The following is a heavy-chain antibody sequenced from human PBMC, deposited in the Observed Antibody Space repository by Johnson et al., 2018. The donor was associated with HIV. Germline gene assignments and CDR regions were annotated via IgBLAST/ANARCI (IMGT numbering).Heavy chain of an antibody. J-gene: IGHJ3*02. V-gene: IGHV3-53*01. CDR2: FYSGGST. Sequence: MQLVESGGGLIQPGGSLRLSCVASGFTVSSNYMSWVRQAPGKGLEWVSVFYSGGSTYYADSVKGRFTISKDNSKNKLYLQMNSLRAEETAVYYCARDFSVRAFDIWGQGTMVTVSS. CDR1: GFTVSSNY. D-gene: IGHD3-10*01. CDR3: ARDFSVRAFDI.